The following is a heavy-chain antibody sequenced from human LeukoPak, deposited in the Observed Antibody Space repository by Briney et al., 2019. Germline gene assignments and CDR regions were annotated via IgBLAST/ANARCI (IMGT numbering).Heavy chain of an antibody. V-gene: IGHV3-21*01. D-gene: IGHD3-22*01. Sequence: GGSLRLSCAASGFTFSSYSMNWVRQAPGKGLEWVSSISSSSSYIYYADSVKGRFTISRDNAKNSLYLQMNSLRAEDTAVYYCARVGNPYYYDSSGYLVWGRGTLVTVSS. CDR1: GFTFSSYS. J-gene: IGHJ2*01. CDR2: ISSSSSYI. CDR3: ARVGNPYYYDSSGYLV.